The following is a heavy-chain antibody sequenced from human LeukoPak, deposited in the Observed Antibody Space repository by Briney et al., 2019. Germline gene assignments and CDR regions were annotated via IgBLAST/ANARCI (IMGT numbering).Heavy chain of an antibody. J-gene: IGHJ4*02. CDR2: ISSSGSTI. CDR1: GLTFSDYY. CDR3: ARADTIVVVPAAMLY. V-gene: IGHV3-11*04. D-gene: IGHD2-2*01. Sequence: GGSLRLSCAASGLTFSDYYMSWIRQAPGKGLEWVSYISSSGSTIYYADSVKGRFTISRDNAKNSLYLQMNSLRAEDTAVYCCARADTIVVVPAAMLYWGQGTLVTVSS.